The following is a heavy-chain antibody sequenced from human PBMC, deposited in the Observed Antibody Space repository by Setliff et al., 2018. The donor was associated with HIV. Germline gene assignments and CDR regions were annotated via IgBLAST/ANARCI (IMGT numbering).Heavy chain of an antibody. V-gene: IGHV4-39*07. Sequence: SETLSLTCNVSGGSISRNYYWGWIRQPPDKGLEWIGSFHYSGSTDYNPSLEGRVTISLDTSKNQFSLKLTSVTAADTAVYYCAIDHVTNIAESGYGYTRIDPWGPGISVTVSS. J-gene: IGHJ5*02. CDR1: GGSISRNYY. CDR3: AIDHVTNIAESGYGYTRIDP. D-gene: IGHD5-18*01. CDR2: FHYSGST.